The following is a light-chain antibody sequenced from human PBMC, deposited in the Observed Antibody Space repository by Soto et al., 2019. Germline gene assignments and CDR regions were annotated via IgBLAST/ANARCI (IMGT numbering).Light chain of an antibody. V-gene: IGKV3-20*01. CDR1: QSVDSSF. CDR3: QQNGSSLT. J-gene: IGKJ1*01. CDR2: GAS. Sequence: EIVLTQSPGSLSLSPGERATLSCRASQSVDSSFFAWYQQKPGQAPRLLIYGASNRATDIPDRFSGRGSGTYVTLTITVQVLEDFALYYCQQNGSSLTFGQGTKVKFK.